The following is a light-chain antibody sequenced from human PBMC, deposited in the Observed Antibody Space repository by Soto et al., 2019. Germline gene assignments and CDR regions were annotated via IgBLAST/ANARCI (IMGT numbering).Light chain of an antibody. CDR2: LNSDGSH. CDR3: QTWGTGIEV. Sequence: QAVVTQSPSASASLGASVKLTCTLSSGHSSYTTAWHQQQPEKGPRYLMTLNSDGSHSKGDGIPDRFSGSSSGAERYLSISSLQSEDEADYYCQTWGTGIEVFGGGTKLTVL. CDR1: SGHSSYT. V-gene: IGLV4-69*01. J-gene: IGLJ3*02.